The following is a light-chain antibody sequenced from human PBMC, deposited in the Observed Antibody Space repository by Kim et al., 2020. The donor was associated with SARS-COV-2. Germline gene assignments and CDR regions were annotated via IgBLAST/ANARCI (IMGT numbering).Light chain of an antibody. CDR1: SSNIGANN. Sequence: GQRVTITCSGSSSNIGANNVNWYQQLPGTAPKLLLYTNNQRPSGVPDRFSGSRSGTSASLALSGLQSEDEADYFCAAWDGSLNTWVFGGGTKLTVL. V-gene: IGLV1-44*01. CDR2: TNN. CDR3: AAWDGSLNTWV. J-gene: IGLJ3*02.